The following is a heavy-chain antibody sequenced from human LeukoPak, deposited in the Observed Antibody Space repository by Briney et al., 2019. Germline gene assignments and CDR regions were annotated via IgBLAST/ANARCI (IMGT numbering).Heavy chain of an antibody. CDR2: INHSGST. V-gene: IGHV4-34*01. CDR3: ARGKRTMIRGPYDY. J-gene: IGHJ4*02. CDR1: GGSFGGYY. Sequence: SETLSLTCAVYGGSFGGYYWSWIRQPPGKGLEWIGEINHSGSTNYNPSLKSRVTISVDTSKNQFSLKLGSVTAADTAVYYCARGKRTMIRGPYDYWGQGTLVTVSS. D-gene: IGHD3-22*01.